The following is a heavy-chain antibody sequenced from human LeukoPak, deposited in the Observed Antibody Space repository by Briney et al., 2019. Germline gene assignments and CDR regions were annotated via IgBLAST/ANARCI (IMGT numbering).Heavy chain of an antibody. V-gene: IGHV1-69*05. CDR2: IIPIFGTA. CDR3: ARGNSETYYYDSSGTGGFDP. Sequence: SVKVSCKASGGTFSSYAISWVRQAPGQGLEWMGGIIPIFGTANYAQKFQGRVTITTDESTSTAYMGLSSLRSEDTAVYYCARGNSETYYYDSSGTGGFDPWGQGTLVTVSS. CDR1: GGTFSSYA. J-gene: IGHJ5*02. D-gene: IGHD3-22*01.